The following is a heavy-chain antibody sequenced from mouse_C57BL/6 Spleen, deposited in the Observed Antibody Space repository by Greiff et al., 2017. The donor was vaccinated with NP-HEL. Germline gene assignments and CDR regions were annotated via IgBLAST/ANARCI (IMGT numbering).Heavy chain of an antibody. J-gene: IGHJ3*01. V-gene: IGHV1-85*01. Sequence: VKLMESGPELVKPGASVKLSCKASGYTFTSYDINWVKQRPGQGLEWIGWIYPRDGSTKYNEKFKGKATLTVDTSSSTAYMELHSLTSEDSAVYFCARGTTVVATRPFAYWGQGTLVTVSA. CDR3: ARGTTVVATRPFAY. D-gene: IGHD1-1*01. CDR2: IYPRDGST. CDR1: GYTFTSYD.